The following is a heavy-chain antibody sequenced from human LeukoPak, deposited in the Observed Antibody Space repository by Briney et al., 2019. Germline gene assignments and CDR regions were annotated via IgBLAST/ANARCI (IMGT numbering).Heavy chain of an antibody. CDR2: INPSGGST. V-gene: IGHV1-46*01. J-gene: IGHJ3*02. Sequence: GASVKVSCKASGYTFTSYYMHWVRQAPGQGLERMGIINPSGGSTSYAQKFQGRVTMTRDTSTSTVYMELSSLRSEDTAVYYCASPGYDFWSGYQIWGQGTMVTVSS. D-gene: IGHD3-3*01. CDR1: GYTFTSYY. CDR3: ASPGYDFWSGYQI.